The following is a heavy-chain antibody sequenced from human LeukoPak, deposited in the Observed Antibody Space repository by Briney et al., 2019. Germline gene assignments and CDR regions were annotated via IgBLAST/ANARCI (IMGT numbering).Heavy chain of an antibody. V-gene: IGHV4-34*01. Sequence: SETLPLTCAVYGGSFSGYYWSWIRQPPGKGLEWIGEINHSGSTNYNPSLKSRVTISVDTSKNQFSLKLSSVTAADKAVYYCARGSLVYDFWSGYYAMNAFDIWGQGTMVTVSS. CDR3: ARGSLVYDFWSGYYAMNAFDI. J-gene: IGHJ3*02. CDR2: INHSGST. CDR1: GGSFSGYY. D-gene: IGHD3-3*01.